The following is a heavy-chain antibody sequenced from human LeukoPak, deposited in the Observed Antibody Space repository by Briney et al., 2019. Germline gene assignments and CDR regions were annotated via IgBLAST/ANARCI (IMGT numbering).Heavy chain of an antibody. J-gene: IGHJ4*02. Sequence: GGSLGLSCTASGFTLVDYGVGWVRQAPGRGLQWVGFIRGKAYGGTTEYAASVKGRFSISRDDSNTIAYLHMNSLKTEDTAVYYCVRDKDWSYDYWGQGTLVTVSS. CDR1: GFTLVDYG. CDR3: VRDKDWSYDY. V-gene: IGHV3-49*04. D-gene: IGHD3-9*01. CDR2: IRGKAYGGTT.